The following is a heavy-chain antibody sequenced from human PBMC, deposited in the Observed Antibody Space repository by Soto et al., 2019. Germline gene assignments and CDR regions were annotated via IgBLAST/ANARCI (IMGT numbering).Heavy chain of an antibody. CDR3: AREYIRVGFGELLLAALYYYYYGMDV. CDR2: INPSGGST. CDR1: GYTFTSYY. D-gene: IGHD3-10*01. V-gene: IGHV1-46*01. Sequence: ASVKVSCKASGYTFTSYYMHWVRQAPGQGLEWMGIINPSGGSTSYAQKFQGRVTMTRDTSTSTVYMELSSLRSEDTAVYYCAREYIRVGFGELLLAALYYYYYGMDVWGQGTTVTVSS. J-gene: IGHJ6*02.